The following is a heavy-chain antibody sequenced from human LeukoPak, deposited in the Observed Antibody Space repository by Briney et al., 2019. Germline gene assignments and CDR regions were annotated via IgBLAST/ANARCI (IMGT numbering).Heavy chain of an antibody. J-gene: IGHJ4*02. CDR2: INPNSGGT. CDR1: GYTFTSYG. Sequence: EASVKVSCKASGYTFTSYGISWVRQAPGQGLEWMGWINPNSGGTNYAQKFQGRVTMTRDTSIGTAYMELSRLRSDDTAVYYCARVAVGAEYFDYWGQGTLVTVSS. CDR3: ARVAVGAEYFDY. D-gene: IGHD1-26*01. V-gene: IGHV1-2*02.